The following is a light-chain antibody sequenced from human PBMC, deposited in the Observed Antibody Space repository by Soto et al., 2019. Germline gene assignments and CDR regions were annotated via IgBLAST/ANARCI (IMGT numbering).Light chain of an antibody. Sequence: DVVLTQSPDSLAVSLGERATINCKSSQSVLYSSNNENYLAWYQQKPGQPPKLLIYRASTRESGVPDRFSGSGSGTHFTLTINNLQAEDVAVYHCQQYYSNPPTFGQGTKVDIK. CDR3: QQYYSNPPT. CDR2: RAS. V-gene: IGKV4-1*01. J-gene: IGKJ1*01. CDR1: QSVLYSSNNENY.